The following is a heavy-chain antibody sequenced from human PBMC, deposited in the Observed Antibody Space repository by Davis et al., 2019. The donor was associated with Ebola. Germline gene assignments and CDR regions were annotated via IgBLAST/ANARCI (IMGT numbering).Heavy chain of an antibody. V-gene: IGHV3-23*01. CDR3: AKDGGNYPYWYFDH. J-gene: IGHJ2*01. CDR1: GFSFGNYA. CDR2: ITRSGGST. Sequence: GESLKISCAASGFSFGNYAMNWVRQAPGKGLEWVTGITRSGGSTYYADSVKGRFTISRDNSRNTLSLQMNNLRAEDTAVYYCAKDGGNYPYWYFDHWGRGTLVTVSS. D-gene: IGHD1-7*01.